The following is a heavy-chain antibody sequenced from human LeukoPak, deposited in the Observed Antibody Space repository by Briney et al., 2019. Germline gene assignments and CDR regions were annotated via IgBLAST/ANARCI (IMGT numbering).Heavy chain of an antibody. Sequence: PSETLSLTCTVSGGSISSYYWSWIRQPPGKGLEWIGYIYYSGSTNYNPSLKGPVTISVDTSKNQFSLKLSSVTAADTAVYYCARVKRYCSGGSCYGGFDPWGQGTLVTVSS. V-gene: IGHV4-59*01. CDR1: GGSISSYY. J-gene: IGHJ5*02. CDR2: IYYSGST. CDR3: ARVKRYCSGGSCYGGFDP. D-gene: IGHD2-15*01.